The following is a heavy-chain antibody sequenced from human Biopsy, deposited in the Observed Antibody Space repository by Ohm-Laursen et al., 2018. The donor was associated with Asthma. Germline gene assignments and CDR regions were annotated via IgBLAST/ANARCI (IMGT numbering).Heavy chain of an antibody. D-gene: IGHD6-19*01. Sequence: GSLRLSCAASGFTVSRDHMFWVRQAPGKGLEWVSVIYSGGTSHTADSVRGRFTISRDFSKNTLHLQMHSLRVEDTAVYYCARGSYSSGLYDDFESWGQGTLVTVPS. V-gene: IGHV3-53*01. CDR3: ARGSYSSGLYDDFES. J-gene: IGHJ4*02. CDR1: GFTVSRDH. CDR2: IYSGGTS.